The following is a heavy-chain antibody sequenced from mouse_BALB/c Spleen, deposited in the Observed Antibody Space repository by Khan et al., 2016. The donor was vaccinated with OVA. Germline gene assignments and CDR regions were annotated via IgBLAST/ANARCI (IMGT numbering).Heavy chain of an antibody. J-gene: IGHJ3*01. Sequence: VELVESGAELMKPGASVKISCKATGYTFSSYWIEWVKQRPGHGLEWIGEILPGSGSNNYNEKFKGKATFTVDTSSNTAYMQLSSLTSEDSAVYYCARGNYYGSSSWFGYWGQGTLVTVST. CDR1: GYTFSSYW. CDR2: ILPGSGSN. CDR3: ARGNYYGSSSWFGY. D-gene: IGHD1-1*01. V-gene: IGHV1-9*01.